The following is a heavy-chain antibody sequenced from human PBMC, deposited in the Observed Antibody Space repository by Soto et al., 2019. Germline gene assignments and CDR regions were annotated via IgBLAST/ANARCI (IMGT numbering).Heavy chain of an antibody. CDR3: ASGIQLWLRRINNGYSG. V-gene: IGHV1-69*12. Sequence: QVQLVQSGAEVKKPESSVKVSCKAPGGNFSTYAISWVRQAPGQGLEWMGGIIPMFGTANYAQRFQDRVTITADESTNTVYMELSSLRSEATAVYFCASGIQLWLRRINNGYSGWGQGTLVTVSS. CDR2: IIPMFGTA. J-gene: IGHJ4*02. D-gene: IGHD5-18*01. CDR1: GGNFSTYA.